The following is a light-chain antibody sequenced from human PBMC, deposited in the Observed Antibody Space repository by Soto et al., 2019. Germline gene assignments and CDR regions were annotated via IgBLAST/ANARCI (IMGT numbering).Light chain of an antibody. CDR2: GAS. CDR1: QSVSSN. Sequence: EIVMTQSPATLSVSPGERATLSCRASQSVSSNLAWYQQKPGQAPRLLMYGASTRATGIPDRFSGSGSGTELTLTISSLQSEDVAVYYCQQHQNWPPWTFGQGTKVEIK. J-gene: IGKJ1*01. CDR3: QQHQNWPPWT. V-gene: IGKV3-15*01.